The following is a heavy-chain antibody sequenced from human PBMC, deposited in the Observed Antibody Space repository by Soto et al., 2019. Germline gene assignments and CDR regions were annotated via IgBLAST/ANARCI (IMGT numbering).Heavy chain of an antibody. J-gene: IGHJ4*02. V-gene: IGHV4-39*01. Sequence: SGNLSITSTVSGGSVRSSTYYWGWIRQAPGKGLEWIASIYYSGRTHNNPALKSRVTMSVDTYTNQFPLKMNAVTAADTAVYYCTLYVVGAAAERPIDYRGQGTLVTVFS. D-gene: IGHD6-13*01. CDR2: IYYSGRT. CDR1: GGSVRSSTYY. CDR3: TLYVVGAAAERPIDY.